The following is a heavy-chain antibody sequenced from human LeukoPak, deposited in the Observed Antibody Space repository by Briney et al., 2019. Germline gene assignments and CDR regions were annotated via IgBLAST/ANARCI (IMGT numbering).Heavy chain of an antibody. Sequence: PSETLSLTCAVYGGSFSGYYWSWIRQPPGKGLEWIGEINHSGSTNYNPSLKSRVTISVDTSKNQFSLKLSSVTAADTAVYYCASAPYYDFWSGGYYYMDVWGKGTTVTVSS. J-gene: IGHJ6*03. D-gene: IGHD3-3*01. CDR2: INHSGST. CDR3: ASAPYYDFWSGGYYYMDV. CDR1: GGSFSGYY. V-gene: IGHV4-34*01.